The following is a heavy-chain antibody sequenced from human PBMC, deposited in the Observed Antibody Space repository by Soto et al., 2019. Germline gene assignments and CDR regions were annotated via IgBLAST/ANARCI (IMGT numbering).Heavy chain of an antibody. CDR1: GGSISSGDYY. D-gene: IGHD6-19*01. V-gene: IGHV4-30-4*01. Sequence: QVQLQESGPGLVKPSQTLSLTCTVSGGSISSGDYYWSWIRQPPGKGLEWIGYIYYSGSTYYNPSRKSRVXXXVXXSKNQCSLNLSSVTAADTAVYYCARERPDGCKLDPWGQGTLVTVSS. CDR3: ARERPDGCKLDP. CDR2: IYYSGST. J-gene: IGHJ5*02.